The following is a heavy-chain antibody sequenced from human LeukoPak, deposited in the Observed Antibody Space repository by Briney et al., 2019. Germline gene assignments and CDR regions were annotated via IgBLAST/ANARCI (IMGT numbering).Heavy chain of an antibody. CDR3: ARGNIVATILGGLHGTTAFDF. Sequence: SETLSLTCSVSVGAFSDYYWRWIRQAPGRGLEWIGEMIQSGSSNYNPSLRSRVTISGDTSRNQFSLKLNSLTAADTAVYYCARGNIVATILGGLHGTTAFDFWGQGILVTVSS. CDR1: VGAFSDYY. D-gene: IGHD5-12*01. J-gene: IGHJ4*02. CDR2: MIQSGSS. V-gene: IGHV4-34*01.